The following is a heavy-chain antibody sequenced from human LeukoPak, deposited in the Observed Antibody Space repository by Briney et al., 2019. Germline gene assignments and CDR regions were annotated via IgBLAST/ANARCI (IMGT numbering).Heavy chain of an antibody. Sequence: AVKDSCMAPRGTFSSYAISSGRQAPGQGGEWMGGIIPIFGTANYAQKFQGRVTITADESTSTACMELSSLRSEGTAVYYCAIRSPHSSGWLYYIDYWGQGTLVTVSA. V-gene: IGHV1-69*13. D-gene: IGHD6-19*01. CDR1: RGTFSSYA. CDR3: AIRSPHSSGWLYYIDY. J-gene: IGHJ4*02. CDR2: IIPIFGTA.